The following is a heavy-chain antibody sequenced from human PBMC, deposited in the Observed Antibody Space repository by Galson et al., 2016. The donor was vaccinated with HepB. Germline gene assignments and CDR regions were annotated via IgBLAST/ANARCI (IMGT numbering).Heavy chain of an antibody. D-gene: IGHD3-16*01. CDR3: ARHFEGDRYFYYGMDV. CDR1: GGSISNYY. J-gene: IGHJ6*02. CDR2: IYYSGYT. Sequence: LSLTCTVSGGSISNYYWSWIRQPPGKGLEWIGYIYYSGYTNYNPSLKSRVTISLDTSKSQFSLKLSSVTAADTAVYYCARHFEGDRYFYYGMDVWGQGTTVTVSS. V-gene: IGHV4-59*08.